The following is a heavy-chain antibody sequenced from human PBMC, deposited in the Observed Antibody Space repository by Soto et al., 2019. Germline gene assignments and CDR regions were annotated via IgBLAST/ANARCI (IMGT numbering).Heavy chain of an antibody. CDR1: GFIFNSYA. D-gene: IGHD3-10*01. CDR2: LTSTGGT. Sequence: EVQLLESGGGLVQPGGSLRLSCAASGFIFNSYAMSWVRQAPGKGLEWVSTLTSTGGTYYADSAKGRFPISRDNSKNTLYLQMNNLRAEDTAVYYCAKDGDLYSGYFDYWGQGTLVTVSS. J-gene: IGHJ4*02. CDR3: AKDGDLYSGYFDY. V-gene: IGHV3-23*01.